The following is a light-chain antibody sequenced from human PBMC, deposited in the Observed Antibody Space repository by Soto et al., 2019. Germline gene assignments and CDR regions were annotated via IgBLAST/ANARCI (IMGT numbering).Light chain of an antibody. Sequence: DIQMTQSPSSLSASVGDRVTITCRASQSISSYLNWYQQNPGKAPKLLIYAASSLQSGVPSRFSGSGSGTDFTLTISSLQPEDFATYYCQQSYSTPLWTFGQGTKVQIK. CDR1: QSISSY. CDR2: AAS. V-gene: IGKV1-39*01. CDR3: QQSYSTPLWT. J-gene: IGKJ1*01.